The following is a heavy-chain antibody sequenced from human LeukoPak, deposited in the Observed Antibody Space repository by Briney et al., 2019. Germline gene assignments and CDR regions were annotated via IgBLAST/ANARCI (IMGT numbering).Heavy chain of an antibody. D-gene: IGHD3-16*02. CDR2: ISSNGGSI. CDR1: GFTFSSYA. CDR3: ARQRLRLGELSSLLDY. Sequence: PGGPLRLSCTASGFTFSSYALHWVRQAPGKGLEYVSSISSNGGSIYYADSVRGRFTISRDNSNNTLYLQMGSLSADDMAVYYCARQRLRLGELSSLLDYWGQGSLVTVSS. V-gene: IGHV3-64*02. J-gene: IGHJ4*02.